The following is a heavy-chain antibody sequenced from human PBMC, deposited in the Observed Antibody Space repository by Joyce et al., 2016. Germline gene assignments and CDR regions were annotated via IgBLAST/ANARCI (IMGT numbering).Heavy chain of an antibody. Sequence: QLQLQESGPGLVKPSETLSLTCTVSGDSISSSTYYWGWIRPPPGKGLEWIGSIYYSGSTYYNPSLKSRVTISVDTSKNQFSLKLTSVTAADTAVYFCARVGDYGSGSSEWGQGTLVTVSS. CDR1: GDSISSSTYY. CDR2: IYYSGST. V-gene: IGHV4-39*07. J-gene: IGHJ4*02. CDR3: ARVGDYGSGSSE. D-gene: IGHD3-10*01.